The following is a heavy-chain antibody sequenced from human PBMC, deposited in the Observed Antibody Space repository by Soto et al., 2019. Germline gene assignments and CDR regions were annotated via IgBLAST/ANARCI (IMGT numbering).Heavy chain of an antibody. CDR2: IIPILGTA. D-gene: IGHD2-2*01. CDR3: ARGQVVVHYFDN. Sequence: SVKVSCKASGGIFSSYAISWVRQAPGQGLEWMGGIIPILGTANYAQKFQGRVTITADESTSTAYMELSSLRSEDTAVYYCARGQVVVHYFDNWGQGTLVTVSS. J-gene: IGHJ4*02. CDR1: GGIFSSYA. V-gene: IGHV1-69*13.